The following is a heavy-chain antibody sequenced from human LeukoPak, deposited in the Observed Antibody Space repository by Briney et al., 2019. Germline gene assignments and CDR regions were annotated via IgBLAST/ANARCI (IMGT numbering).Heavy chain of an antibody. CDR1: GYTFTSYG. CDR2: ISAYNGNT. D-gene: IGHD2-2*01. V-gene: IGHV1-18*03. J-gene: IGHJ4*02. Sequence: ASVKVSCKASGYTFTSYGISWVRQAPGQGLEWMGWISAYNGNTNYAQKLQGRVTMTTDTSTSTAYMELRSLRSDDMAVYYCARCSGRLRGCSSTSCFDYWGQGTLVTVSS. CDR3: ARCSGRLRGCSSTSCFDY.